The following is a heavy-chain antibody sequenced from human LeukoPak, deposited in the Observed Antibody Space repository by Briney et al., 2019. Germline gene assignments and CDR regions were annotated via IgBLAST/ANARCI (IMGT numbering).Heavy chain of an antibody. CDR3: ARLREEQLVYDD. J-gene: IGHJ4*02. CDR2: IIPIFGTA. Sequence: ASVKVSCKASGGTFSSYAISWVRQAPGQGLEWMGGIIPIFGTANYAQKFQGRVTITADESTSTAYMELSSLRSEDTAVYYCARLREEQLVYDDWGQGTLVTVSS. V-gene: IGHV1-69*13. CDR1: GGTFSSYA. D-gene: IGHD6-6*01.